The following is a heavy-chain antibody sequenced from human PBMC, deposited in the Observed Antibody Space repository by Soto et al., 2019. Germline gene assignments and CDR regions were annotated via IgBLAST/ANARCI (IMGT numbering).Heavy chain of an antibody. CDR1: GGSISSGGYY. J-gene: IGHJ4*02. D-gene: IGHD6-13*01. Sequence: SETLSLTGTVSGGSISSGGYYWSWIRQHPGKGLEWIGYIYYSGSTYYNPSLKSRVTISVDTSKNQFSLKLSSVTAADTAVYYCAREVSLAAAGQWNYFDYWGQGTLVTVSS. CDR2: IYYSGST. V-gene: IGHV4-31*03. CDR3: AREVSLAAAGQWNYFDY.